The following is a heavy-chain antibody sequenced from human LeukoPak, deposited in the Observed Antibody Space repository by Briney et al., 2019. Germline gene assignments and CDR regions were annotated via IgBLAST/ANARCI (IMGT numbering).Heavy chain of an antibody. CDR3: ARDTLQGEYYYDSSGYYYYGMDV. V-gene: IGHV1-18*01. CDR2: ISAYNGNT. J-gene: IGHJ6*02. D-gene: IGHD3-22*01. Sequence: ASVKVSCKASGYTFTSYGISWVRQAPGQGLEWMGWISAYNGNTNYAQKLQGRVTMTTDTSTSTAYMELRSLRSDDTAVYYCARDTLQGEYYYDSSGYYYYGMDVWGQGTTVTVSS. CDR1: GYTFTSYG.